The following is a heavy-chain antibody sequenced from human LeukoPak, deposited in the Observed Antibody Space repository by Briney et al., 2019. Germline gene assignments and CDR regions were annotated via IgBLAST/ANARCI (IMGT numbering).Heavy chain of an antibody. CDR1: GYTFTNYY. D-gene: IGHD3-9*01. CDR2: INPNTGGT. J-gene: IGHJ4*02. Sequence: ASVKVSCKAPGYTFTNYYMHWVRQAPGQGLEWMGWINPNTGGTKCAQKFQDRVTVIRDTSISTAYMELSRLRSDDTAVYYCAREYYDILTGYSLDGFDYWGQGTLVTVSS. CDR3: AREYYDILTGYSLDGFDY. V-gene: IGHV1-2*02.